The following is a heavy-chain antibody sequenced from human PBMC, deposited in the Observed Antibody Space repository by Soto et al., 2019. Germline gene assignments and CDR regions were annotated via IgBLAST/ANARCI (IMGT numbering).Heavy chain of an antibody. D-gene: IGHD3-16*01. J-gene: IGHJ4*02. CDR3: ARTGLHRSVFDY. V-gene: IGHV1-46*01. CDR1: GYTFTSYY. CDR2: INPSGVST. Sequence: QVQLVQSGAEVKKPGASVKVSCKASGYTFTSYYMHWVRQAPGQGLEWMGIINPSGVSTSYAQKFQGRVTMTRDTATSTVYMELSSLRSEDTAVYYCARTGLHRSVFDYWGQGTLVTVSS.